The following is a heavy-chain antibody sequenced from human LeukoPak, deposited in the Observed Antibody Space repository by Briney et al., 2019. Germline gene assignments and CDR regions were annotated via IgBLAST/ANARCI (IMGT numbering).Heavy chain of an antibody. V-gene: IGHV1-69*13. CDR1: GYTFTGYY. CDR3: AIHSVSGSGHYDY. J-gene: IGHJ4*02. CDR2: IIPIFGTA. Sequence: SVKVSCKASGYTFTGYYMHWVRQAPGQGLERMGGIIPIFGTANYAQKLQGRVTITADESTSTAYMELSSLRSEDTAVYYCAIHSVSGSGHYDYWGQGTLVTVSS. D-gene: IGHD3-10*01.